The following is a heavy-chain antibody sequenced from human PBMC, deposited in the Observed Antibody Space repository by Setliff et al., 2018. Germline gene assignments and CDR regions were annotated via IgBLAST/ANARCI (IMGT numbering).Heavy chain of an antibody. V-gene: IGHV4-30-2*01. CDR3: ARQVSWFDP. CDR2: IYHSGST. CDR1: GGSISGGGYY. J-gene: IGHJ5*02. Sequence: SETLSLTCTVSGGSISGGGYYWSWIRQHPRKGLEWIGYIYHSGSTYYNPSLKSRVTISVDTSKNQFSLKLSSVTAADTAVYYCARQVSWFDPWGQGTLVTVSS.